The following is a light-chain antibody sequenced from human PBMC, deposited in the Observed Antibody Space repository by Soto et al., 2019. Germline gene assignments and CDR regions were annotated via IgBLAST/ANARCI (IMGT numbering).Light chain of an antibody. CDR1: SSDVGGYNY. Sequence: QSALTQPASVSGSPGQSITISCTGTSSDVGGYNYVSWYQQHPGKAPKLMIYDVNNRPSGVSNSFSGSKSGNTASLTISRLQAEDEADYYCSSYTSSSLVFGGGTKLTVL. J-gene: IGLJ2*01. CDR3: SSYTSSSLV. V-gene: IGLV2-14*01. CDR2: DVN.